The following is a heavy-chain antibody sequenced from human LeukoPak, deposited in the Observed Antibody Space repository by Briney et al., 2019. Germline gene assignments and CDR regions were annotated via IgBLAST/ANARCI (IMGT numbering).Heavy chain of an antibody. CDR2: IYYSGIT. V-gene: IGHV4-39*02. CDR3: ARRVRDNSGYYYVDY. Sequence: PSQTLSLTCTVSGSSISSSSYDWGWVRHPPGKGLEWIGSIYYSGITYINPSLKSRVTISVDTSKNHFSLRLSSVTAADTAVYYCARRVRDNSGYYYVDYWGQGTLVTVSS. D-gene: IGHD3-22*01. CDR1: GSSISSSSYD. J-gene: IGHJ4*02.